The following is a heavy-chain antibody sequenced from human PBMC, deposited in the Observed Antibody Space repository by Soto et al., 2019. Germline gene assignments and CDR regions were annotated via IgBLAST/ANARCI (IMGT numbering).Heavy chain of an antibody. J-gene: IGHJ6*02. CDR2: IHTSGSR. V-gene: IGHV4-4*07. CDR3: ARGGKIGSYYYYGLDV. CDR1: GGSVSGYY. Sequence: QVQLQESGPGLVKPSETLSLTCTVSGGSVSGYYWSWIRQPAGKGLDWIGRIHTSGSRDYSPSLKSRVTMSVDTSKNQFSLKLTSVTAADTAVYYCARGGKIGSYYYYGLDVWGQGTTVTVSS. D-gene: IGHD3-10*01.